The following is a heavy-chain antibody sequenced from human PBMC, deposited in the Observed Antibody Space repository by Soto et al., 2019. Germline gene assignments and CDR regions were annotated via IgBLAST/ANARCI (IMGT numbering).Heavy chain of an antibody. J-gene: IGHJ5*02. V-gene: IGHV1-69*13. Sequence: ASVKVSCKASGGTFSSYAISWVRQAPGQGLEWMGGIIPIFGTANYAQKFQGRVTITADESTSTAYMGLSSLRSEDTAVYYCARDQNTPYYYDSSGYPPLGFDPWGQGTLVTVSS. CDR2: IIPIFGTA. D-gene: IGHD3-22*01. CDR3: ARDQNTPYYYDSSGYPPLGFDP. CDR1: GGTFSSYA.